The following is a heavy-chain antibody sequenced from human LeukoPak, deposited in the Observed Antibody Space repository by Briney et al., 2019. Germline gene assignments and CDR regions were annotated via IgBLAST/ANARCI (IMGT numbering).Heavy chain of an antibody. J-gene: IGHJ4*02. Sequence: GGSLRLSCAASAFTFDDYGMSWVRQAPGKGLEWVSGINWNGGSTGYADSVKGRFTISRDNAKNSLYLQMNSLRAEDTALYYCARATYYYDSSGYFMAYYFDYWGQGTLVTVSS. V-gene: IGHV3-20*04. CDR2: INWNGGST. CDR1: AFTFDDYG. CDR3: ARATYYYDSSGYFMAYYFDY. D-gene: IGHD3-22*01.